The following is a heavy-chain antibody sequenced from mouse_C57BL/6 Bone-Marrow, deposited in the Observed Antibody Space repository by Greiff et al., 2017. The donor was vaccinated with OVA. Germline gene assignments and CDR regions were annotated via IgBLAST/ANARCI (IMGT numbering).Heavy chain of an antibody. D-gene: IGHD2-5*01. V-gene: IGHV1-81*01. CDR3: ARQYSKAY. J-gene: IGHJ3*01. CDR2: IYPRSGNT. CDR1: GYTFTSYG. Sequence: VKLVESGAELARPGASVKLSCKASGYTFTSYGISWVKQRTGQGLEWIGEIYPRSGNTYYNEKFKGKATLTADKSSSTAYMELRSLTSEDSAVYFCARQYSKAYWGQGTLVTVSA.